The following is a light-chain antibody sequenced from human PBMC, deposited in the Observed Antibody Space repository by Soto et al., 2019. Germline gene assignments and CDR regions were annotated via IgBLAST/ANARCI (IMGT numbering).Light chain of an antibody. CDR1: QSINSW. V-gene: IGKV1-5*01. J-gene: IGKJ1*01. CDR2: DAS. Sequence: DIQMTQSPSTLSASVGDRVTITCRASQSINSWLAWYQQKPGKAPKLLIYDASTLESGVPSRFSGSGSATDFTLTISSLQPDDFATYYCQQYNSYSRTFGQGTKVEIK. CDR3: QQYNSYSRT.